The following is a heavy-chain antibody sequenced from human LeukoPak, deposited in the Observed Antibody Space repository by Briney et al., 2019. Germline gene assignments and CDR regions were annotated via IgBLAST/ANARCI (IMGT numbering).Heavy chain of an antibody. Sequence: GGSLRLSCAASGFTFTNAWMSWVRQAPGKGLEWVSVIYSGGSTYYADSVKGRFTISRDNSKNTLYLQMNSLRAEDTAVYYCARGLGGYEDYWGQGTLVTVSS. V-gene: IGHV3-66*01. CDR3: ARGLGGYEDY. CDR2: IYSGGST. J-gene: IGHJ4*02. D-gene: IGHD5-12*01. CDR1: GFTFTNAW.